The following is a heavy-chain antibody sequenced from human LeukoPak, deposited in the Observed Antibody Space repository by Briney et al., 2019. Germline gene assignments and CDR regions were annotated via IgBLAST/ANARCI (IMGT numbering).Heavy chain of an antibody. V-gene: IGHV3-21*01. CDR3: ARAHSSTWYMRYYYLDV. Sequence: PGGSLRLSCAASGFTFGSYAMSWVRQAPGKGLEWVSSITSSSTYTYYADSVKGRFTISRDNAKNSLYLQMTSLRAEDTAVYYCARAHSSTWYMRYYYLDVWGKGTTVTISS. CDR1: GFTFGSYA. J-gene: IGHJ6*03. CDR2: ITSSSTYT. D-gene: IGHD6-13*01.